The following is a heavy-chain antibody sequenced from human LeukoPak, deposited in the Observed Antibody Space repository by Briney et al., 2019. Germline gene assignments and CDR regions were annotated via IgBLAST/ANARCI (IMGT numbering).Heavy chain of an antibody. Sequence: GGSLRLSCAASGFTFSTYPMHWVRQAPGKGLEYVSTIFANGDITSYAASVKGRFTTSRDNSKNTLYLQMSSLRPEDTAVYYCVKSPSDGLDVWGQGATVTVSS. CDR2: IFANGDIT. CDR1: GFTFSTYP. J-gene: IGHJ6*02. V-gene: IGHV3-64D*09. CDR3: VKSPSDGLDV.